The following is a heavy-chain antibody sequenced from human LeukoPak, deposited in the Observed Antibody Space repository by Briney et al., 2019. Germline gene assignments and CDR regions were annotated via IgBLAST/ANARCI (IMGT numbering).Heavy chain of an antibody. J-gene: IGHJ6*03. CDR1: GSTFSSYA. CDR3: ARQAADYYYYYYMDV. D-gene: IGHD6-13*01. V-gene: IGHV1-69*13. CDR2: IIPIFGTA. Sequence: GASVKVSCKASGSTFSSYAISWVRQAPGQGLEWMGGIIPIFGTANYAQKFQGRVTITADESTSTAYMELSSLRSEDTAVYYCARQAADYYYYYYMDVWGKGTTVTISS.